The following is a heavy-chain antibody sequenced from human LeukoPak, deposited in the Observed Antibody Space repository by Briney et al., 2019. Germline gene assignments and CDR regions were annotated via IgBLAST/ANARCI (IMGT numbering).Heavy chain of an antibody. Sequence: ASVTVSFTASGYTFTSYGISWVRQAPGQGLEWMGWISAYNGNTNYAQKLQGRVTMTTDTSTSKAYMELRSLRSDDTAVYYCARTANYDILTGYFPLDYWGQGTLVTVSS. CDR3: ARTANYDILTGYFPLDY. CDR2: ISAYNGNT. V-gene: IGHV1-18*01. J-gene: IGHJ4*02. D-gene: IGHD3-9*01. CDR1: GYTFTSYG.